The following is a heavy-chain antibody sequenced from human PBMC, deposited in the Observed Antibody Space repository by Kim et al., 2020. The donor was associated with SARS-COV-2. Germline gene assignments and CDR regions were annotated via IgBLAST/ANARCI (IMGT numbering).Heavy chain of an antibody. J-gene: IGHJ6*02. V-gene: IGHV3-23*01. CDR3: AKEIFARYSIYYYYGMDV. D-gene: IGHD3-3*01. CDR2: ISGSGGST. CDR1: GFTFSSYA. Sequence: GGSLRLSCAASGFTFSSYAMSWVRQAPGKGLEWVSAISGSGGSTYYADSVKGRFTISRDNSKNTLYLQMNSLRAEDTAVYYCAKEIFARYSIYYYYGMDVWGQGTTVTVSS.